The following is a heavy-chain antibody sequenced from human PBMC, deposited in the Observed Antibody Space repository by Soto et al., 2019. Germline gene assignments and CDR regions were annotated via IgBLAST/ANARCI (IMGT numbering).Heavy chain of an antibody. CDR3: ARVLGNYDPYYCYGMYV. V-gene: IGHV3-21*01. Sequence: EVQLVESGGGLVKPGGSLRLSCAASGFTFSSYSMNWVRQAPGKGLEWVSSISSSSSYIYYAVSVKGRITISRDNAQNSLHLPMNSLRDEVTAVYYCARVLGNYDPYYCYGMYVWGQVTTVAVAS. J-gene: IGHJ6*02. CDR2: ISSSSSYI. CDR1: GFTFSSYS. D-gene: IGHD3-22*01.